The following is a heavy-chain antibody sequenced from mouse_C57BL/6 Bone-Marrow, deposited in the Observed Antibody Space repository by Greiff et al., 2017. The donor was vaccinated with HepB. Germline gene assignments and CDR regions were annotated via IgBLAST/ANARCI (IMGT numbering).Heavy chain of an antibody. D-gene: IGHD1-1*01. CDR1: GYAFSSSW. J-gene: IGHJ4*01. V-gene: IGHV1-82*01. CDR2: IYPGDGDT. CDR3: ARRYYGSPLYAMDY. Sequence: LVESGPELVKPGASVKISCKASGYAFSSSWMNWVKQRPGKGLEWIGRIYPGDGDTNYNGKFKGKATLTADKSSSTAYMQLSSLTSEDSAVYFCARRYYGSPLYAMDYWGQGTSVTVSS.